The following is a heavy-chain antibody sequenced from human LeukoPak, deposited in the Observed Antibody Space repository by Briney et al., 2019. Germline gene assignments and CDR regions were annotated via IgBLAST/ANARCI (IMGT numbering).Heavy chain of an antibody. J-gene: IGHJ4*02. CDR2: IKSKTHGGTI. D-gene: IGHD3-10*01. Sequence: GGSLRLSCAASGFTFSSYGMHWVRQAPGKGLEWVGRIKSKTHGGTIDYAAPVKGRFTVSRDDSRNTLYLQMNSLKTEDTALYYCTTDGGIREYDYWGQGTLVTVSS. V-gene: IGHV3-15*01. CDR3: TTDGGIREYDY. CDR1: GFTFSSYG.